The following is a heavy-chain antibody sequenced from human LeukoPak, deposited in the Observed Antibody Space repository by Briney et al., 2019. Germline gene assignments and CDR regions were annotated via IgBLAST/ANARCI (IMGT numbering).Heavy chain of an antibody. CDR2: ISPYNGYT. Sequence: GASVKVSCKASGYTFTSYGISWVRQVPGQGLEWVGYISPYNGYTNYAQKLQGRVTMTTDTSTSTAYMELRSLRSDDTAVYYCARGTPKGVNWFDPWGQGTLVTVSS. J-gene: IGHJ5*02. CDR1: GYTFTSYG. D-gene: IGHD3-16*01. CDR3: ARGTPKGVNWFDP. V-gene: IGHV1-18*01.